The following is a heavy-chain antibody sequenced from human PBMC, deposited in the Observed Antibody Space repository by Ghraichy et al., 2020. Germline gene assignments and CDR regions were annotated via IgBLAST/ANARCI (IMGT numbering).Heavy chain of an antibody. J-gene: IGHJ4*02. D-gene: IGHD3-3*01. CDR3: GRKARYDSVDY. CDR2: IDHFGST. CDR1: GGSFSGYF. Sequence: SETLSLTCAVYGGSFSGYFWTWIRQPPGKGLEWIGEIDHFGSTIYNPSLKSRVTLSVDTSKNQFSLKMNSVAAADTAVYYCGRKARYDSVDYWGQGTLVIVSS. V-gene: IGHV4-34*01.